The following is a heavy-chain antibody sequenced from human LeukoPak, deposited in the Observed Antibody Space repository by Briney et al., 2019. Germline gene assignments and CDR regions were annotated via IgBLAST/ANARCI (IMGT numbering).Heavy chain of an antibody. J-gene: IGHJ4*02. CDR3: AGSPRLGRYGYGPWELPVSYFDY. Sequence: SETLSFTCTVSGGSISSYYWTWIRQPAGKGLEYIGRIYTSGSTSYNPSLKSRVTISVDTSKNQFSLKLSSVTAAETAVYYCAGSPRLGRYGYGPWELPVSYFDYWGQGTLVTVSS. CDR2: IYTSGST. CDR1: GGSISSYY. D-gene: IGHD1-26*01. V-gene: IGHV4-4*07.